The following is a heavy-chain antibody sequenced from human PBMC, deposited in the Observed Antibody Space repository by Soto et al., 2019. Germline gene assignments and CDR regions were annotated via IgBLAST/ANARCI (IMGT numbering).Heavy chain of an antibody. V-gene: IGHV1-2*02. CDR3: AGVTGGVTLDY. J-gene: IGHJ4*02. Sequence: GHYMHSVLQAPGQGLEWMGWINPNTGGTSYAQKFQGRVTMTRDTSISTAYKELSRLRSDDTAVYYCAGVTGGVTLDYWGQGTLVTVYS. D-gene: IGHD3-16*01. CDR2: INPNTGGT. CDR1: GHY.